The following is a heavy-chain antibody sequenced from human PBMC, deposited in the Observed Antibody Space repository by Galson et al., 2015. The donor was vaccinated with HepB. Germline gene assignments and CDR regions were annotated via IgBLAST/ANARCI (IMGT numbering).Heavy chain of an antibody. CDR3: ATGGGCSSTSCYVRDYYYGMDV. Sequence: SVKVSCKVSGYTLTKLSMHWVRQAPGKGLEWMGGFDPEDGETIYAQKFQGRVTMTEDTSTDTAYMELSSLRSEDTAVYYCATGGGCSSTSCYVRDYYYGMDVWGQGTTVTVSS. CDR2: FDPEDGET. J-gene: IGHJ6*02. V-gene: IGHV1-24*01. CDR1: GYTLTKLS. D-gene: IGHD2-2*01.